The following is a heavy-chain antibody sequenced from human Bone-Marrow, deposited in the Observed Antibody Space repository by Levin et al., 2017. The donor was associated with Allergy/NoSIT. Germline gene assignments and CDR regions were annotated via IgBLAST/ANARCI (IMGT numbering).Heavy chain of an antibody. CDR1: GGSFRRSG. CDR3: VKRADAAQLGDPYFDY. J-gene: IGHJ4*02. Sequence: SVKVSCKASGGSFRRSGFAWVRQAPGQGLEWMGGIMPIYDSTAYAQKFRDRVTVSADESTSTIFLELRSLTFEDTAMYYCVKRADAAQLGDPYFDYWGQGTLVTVSS. V-gene: IGHV1-69*13. D-gene: IGHD1-1*01. CDR2: IMPIYDST.